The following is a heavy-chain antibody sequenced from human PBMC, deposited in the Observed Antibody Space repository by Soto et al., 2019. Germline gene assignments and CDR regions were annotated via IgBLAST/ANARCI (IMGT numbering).Heavy chain of an antibody. CDR2: IIPIFGTA. V-gene: IGHV1-69*01. D-gene: IGHD3-16*01. J-gene: IGHJ4*02. CDR3: ATTFGLRMGVGYFDY. Sequence: QVQLVQSGAEVKKPGSSVKVSCKASGGTFSSYAISWVRQAPGQGLDWMGGIIPIFGTANYAQKFQGRVTITADESTSTAYMELSRLRSEDTVVYYCATTFGLRMGVGYFDYWGQGPLVTVSS. CDR1: GGTFSSYA.